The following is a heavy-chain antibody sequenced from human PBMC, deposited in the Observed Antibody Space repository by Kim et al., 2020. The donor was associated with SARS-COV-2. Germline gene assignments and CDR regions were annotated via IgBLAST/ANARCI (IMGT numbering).Heavy chain of an antibody. J-gene: IGHJ3*02. V-gene: IGHV3-23*01. Sequence: GSLRLSCAASGFTFSSYAMSWVRQAPGKGLEWVSAISGSGGSTYFADSVKGRFTISRDNSKNTVYLQMNSLRAEDTAVYYCAKDRPDFFARITMVRGVENDAFDIWGQGTMVTVSS. CDR2: ISGSGGST. CDR3: AKDRPDFFARITMVRGVENDAFDI. D-gene: IGHD3-10*01. CDR1: GFTFSSYA.